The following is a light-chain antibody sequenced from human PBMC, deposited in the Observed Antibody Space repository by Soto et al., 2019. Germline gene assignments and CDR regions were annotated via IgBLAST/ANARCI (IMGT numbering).Light chain of an antibody. J-gene: IGKJ1*01. V-gene: IGKV3-20*01. Sequence: DIVLTQSPGTLSLSPGERATLSCRASQSIDSSSLAWYQQTPGQAPRLLIYGASSRATGIPDRFSGSGSGTDFTLTISKLEPEDFAVYYCQLYGGSPEWTFGQGTKVEI. CDR2: GAS. CDR3: QLYGGSPEWT. CDR1: QSIDSSS.